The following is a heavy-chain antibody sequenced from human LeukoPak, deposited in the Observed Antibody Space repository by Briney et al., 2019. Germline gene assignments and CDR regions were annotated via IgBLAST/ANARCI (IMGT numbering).Heavy chain of an antibody. D-gene: IGHD6-19*01. CDR1: GGTFSSYA. J-gene: IGHJ4*02. CDR3: ARGSSGWYGVGVDY. Sequence: SVKVSCKASGGTFSSYAISRVRQAPGQGLEWMGGIIPIFGTANYAQKFQGRVTITADESTSTAYMELSSLRSEDTAVYYCARGSSGWYGVGVDYWGQGTLVTVSS. V-gene: IGHV1-69*13. CDR2: IIPIFGTA.